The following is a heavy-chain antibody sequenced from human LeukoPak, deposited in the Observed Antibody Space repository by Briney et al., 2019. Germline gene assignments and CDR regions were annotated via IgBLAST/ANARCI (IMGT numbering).Heavy chain of an antibody. CDR1: GYTFTSYD. D-gene: IGHD3-22*01. Sequence: ASVKVSCKASGYTFTSYDINWVRQANGQGQEWRGWRNPNSGNTGYAQKFQGRVTMTRNTSISTAYMELSSLRSEDTAVYYCAVFDSSGYYWADYWGQGTLVTVSS. J-gene: IGHJ4*02. CDR2: RNPNSGNT. CDR3: AVFDSSGYYWADY. V-gene: IGHV1-8*01.